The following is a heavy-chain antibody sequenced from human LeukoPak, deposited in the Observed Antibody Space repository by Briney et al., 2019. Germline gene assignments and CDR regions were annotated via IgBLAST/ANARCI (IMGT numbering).Heavy chain of an antibody. D-gene: IGHD6-6*01. CDR2: INWNGGST. CDR1: GFTSDDYG. CDR3: ARSSSNFFDP. V-gene: IGHV3-20*04. Sequence: GGSLRLSCAASGFTSDDYGMSWVRQAPGKGLEWVSGINWNGGSTGYADSVRGRFTISRDNAKNSLYLQMNSLRAEDTALYYCARSSSNFFDPWGQGTLVTVSS. J-gene: IGHJ5*02.